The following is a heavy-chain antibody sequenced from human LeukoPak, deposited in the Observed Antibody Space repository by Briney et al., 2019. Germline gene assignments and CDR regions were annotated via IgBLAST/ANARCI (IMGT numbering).Heavy chain of an antibody. D-gene: IGHD6-19*01. CDR3: ARANPPYSSGWYPLGREYYFDY. CDR2: IYYSGST. Sequence: SETLSLTCTVSGGSISSYYWSWIRQPPGKGLEWIGYIYYSGSTNYNPSLKSRVTISVDTSKNQFSLKLSSVTAADTAVYYCARANPPYSSGWYPLGREYYFDYWGQGTLVTVSS. V-gene: IGHV4-59*01. J-gene: IGHJ4*02. CDR1: GGSISSYY.